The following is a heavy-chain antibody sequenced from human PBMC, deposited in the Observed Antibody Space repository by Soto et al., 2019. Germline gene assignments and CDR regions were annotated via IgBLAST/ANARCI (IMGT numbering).Heavy chain of an antibody. CDR1: GFNFIVYE. Sequence: EVQLVESGGGLVQPGGSLRLSCTASGFNFIVYEMNWVRQAPGKGLEWISYISSSGDSIYYADSVKGRFTISRDNAKNSLYLQINSLRAEDTAVYYCAREEIRSTWYPNWFDPWGQGTLVTVSS. V-gene: IGHV3-48*03. CDR2: ISSSGDSI. D-gene: IGHD6-13*01. J-gene: IGHJ5*02. CDR3: AREEIRSTWYPNWFDP.